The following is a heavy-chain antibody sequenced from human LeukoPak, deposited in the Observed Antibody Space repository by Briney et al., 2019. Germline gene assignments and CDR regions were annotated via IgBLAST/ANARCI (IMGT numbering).Heavy chain of an antibody. CDR2: ISYDGGNK. J-gene: IGHJ5*02. Sequence: GGSLRLSCAASGFTFSNYGMHWVRQAPGKGLEWVAVISYDGGNKYYADSVKGRFTISRDISKNTLYLQMNNLRAEDTAVYYCARDKSNCFDPWGQETLVTVSS. CDR3: ARDKSNCFDP. CDR1: GFTFSNYG. V-gene: IGHV3-30*03.